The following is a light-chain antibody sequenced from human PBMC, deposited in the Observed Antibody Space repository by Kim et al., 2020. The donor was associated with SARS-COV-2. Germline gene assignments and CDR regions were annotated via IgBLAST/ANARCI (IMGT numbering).Light chain of an antibody. V-gene: IGKV1-16*02. Sequence: SASVGDSVTIPCRASQGISIQLAWFQQRPGNAPKTLVYSASTLESGVPSKFSGSGSGTDFSLTINSLQPEDSATYYCQEYVTYPYTFGQGTRLEI. CDR3: QEYVTYPYT. CDR1: QGISIQ. J-gene: IGKJ2*01. CDR2: SAS.